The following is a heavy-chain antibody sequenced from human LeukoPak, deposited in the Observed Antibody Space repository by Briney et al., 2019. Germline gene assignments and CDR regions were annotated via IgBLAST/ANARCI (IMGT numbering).Heavy chain of an antibody. CDR3: AKDIGGSSYGYYFDY. Sequence: PGRSLRLSCAAAGFTFDDYAMHWVRQAPGKGLEWVSGISWNSGSIGYADSVKGRFTISRDNAKNSLYLQMNSLRAEDTALYYCAKDIGGSSYGYYFDYWGQGTLVTVSS. CDR1: GFTFDDYA. V-gene: IGHV3-9*01. D-gene: IGHD5-18*01. J-gene: IGHJ4*02. CDR2: ISWNSGSI.